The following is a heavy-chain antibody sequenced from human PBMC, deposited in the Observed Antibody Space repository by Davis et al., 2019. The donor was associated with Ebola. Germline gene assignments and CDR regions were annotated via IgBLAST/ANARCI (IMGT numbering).Heavy chain of an antibody. V-gene: IGHV1-46*01. D-gene: IGHD3-16*01. CDR2: INPSGGST. Sequence: ASVKVSCKASGYTFTSYYMHWVRQAPGQGLEWMGIINPSGGSTSYAQKFQGRVTMTSDTSTSTVYMELSSLRSEDTAGYYCARVWLFHYGMDVWGQGTTVTVSS. CDR3: ARVWLFHYGMDV. J-gene: IGHJ6*02. CDR1: GYTFTSYY.